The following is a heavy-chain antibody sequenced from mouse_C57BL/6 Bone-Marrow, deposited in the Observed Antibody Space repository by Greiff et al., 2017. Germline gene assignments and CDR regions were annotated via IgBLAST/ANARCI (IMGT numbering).Heavy chain of an antibody. CDR2: ISNLAYSI. CDR1: GFTFSDYG. J-gene: IGHJ4*01. CDR3: ASKPYYYAMDY. Sequence: EVQLVESGGGLVQPGGSLKLSCAASGFTFSDYGMAWVRQAPRKGPEWVASISNLAYSIYYADTVTGRFTISRENAKNTLYLQMSSLRSEDSAMYYCASKPYYYAMDYWGQGTSVTVSS. V-gene: IGHV5-15*01.